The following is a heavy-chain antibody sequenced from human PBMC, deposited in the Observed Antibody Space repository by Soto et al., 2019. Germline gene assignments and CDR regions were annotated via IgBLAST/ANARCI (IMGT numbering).Heavy chain of an antibody. CDR3: ARERIAARGWFDP. CDR1: GFTFSSYA. V-gene: IGHV3-30-3*01. D-gene: IGHD6-6*01. Sequence: GGSLRLSCAASGFTFSSYAMHWVRQAPGKGLEWVAVISYDGSNKYYADSVKGRFTISRDNSKNTLYLQMNSLRAEDTAVYYCARERIAARGWFDPWGQGTLVTVSS. J-gene: IGHJ5*02. CDR2: ISYDGSNK.